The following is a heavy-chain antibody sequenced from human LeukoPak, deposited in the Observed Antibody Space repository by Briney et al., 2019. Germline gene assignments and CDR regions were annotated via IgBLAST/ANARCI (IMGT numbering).Heavy chain of an antibody. Sequence: GGSLRLSCAASGFTVSSNYMSWVRQAPGKGLEWVSVIYSGGSTYYADSVKGRFTISRDNSKNTLYLQMNSLRAEDTAVYYCAREFITMVRGVSDYWGQGTLVTVSS. CDR2: IYSGGST. CDR1: GFTVSSNY. CDR3: AREFITMVRGVSDY. D-gene: IGHD3-10*01. V-gene: IGHV3-66*02. J-gene: IGHJ4*02.